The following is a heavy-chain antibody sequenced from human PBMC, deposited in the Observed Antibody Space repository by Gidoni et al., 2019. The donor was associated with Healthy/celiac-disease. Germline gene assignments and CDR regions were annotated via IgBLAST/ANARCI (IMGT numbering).Heavy chain of an antibody. Sequence: QVQLVQSGAEVTKPGSSVKVSCKASGGTFSSYAISWVRQAPGQGLEWMGGIIPIFGTANYAQKFQGRVTITADESTSTAYMELSSLRSEDTAVYYCASRHDYSNGMYYYYYGMDVWGQGTTVTVSS. V-gene: IGHV1-69*01. CDR1: GGTFSSYA. J-gene: IGHJ6*02. CDR2: IIPIFGTA. D-gene: IGHD4-4*01. CDR3: ASRHDYSNGMYYYYYGMDV.